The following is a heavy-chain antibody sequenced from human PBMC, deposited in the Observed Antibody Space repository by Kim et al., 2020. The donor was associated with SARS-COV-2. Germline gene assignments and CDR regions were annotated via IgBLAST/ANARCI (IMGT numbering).Heavy chain of an antibody. Sequence: SRVTISVDTSKNQFSLKLSSVTAADTAVYYCARGRIYLYYYDSSGSPFDYWGQGTLVTVSS. D-gene: IGHD3-22*01. J-gene: IGHJ4*02. CDR3: ARGRIYLYYYDSSGSPFDY. V-gene: IGHV4-34*01.